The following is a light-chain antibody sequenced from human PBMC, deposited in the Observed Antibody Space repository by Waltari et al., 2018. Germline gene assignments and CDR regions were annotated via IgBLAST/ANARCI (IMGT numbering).Light chain of an antibody. CDR3: SSYTSSSTPL. J-gene: IGLJ2*01. CDR1: SRDVGGSNY. Sequence: QSALTQPASVFGFPGQSITIPCTGTSRDVGGSNYVTWYQQHPGKAPKLMIFDVTERPSGVSIRFSGSKSGNTASLTISGLQAEDEADYYCSSYTSSSTPLFGGGTKLTVL. CDR2: DVT. V-gene: IGLV2-14*01.